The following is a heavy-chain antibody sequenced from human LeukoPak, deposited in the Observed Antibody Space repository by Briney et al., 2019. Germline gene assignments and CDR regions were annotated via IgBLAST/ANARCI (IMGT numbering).Heavy chain of an antibody. CDR2: ISAYNGNT. V-gene: IGHV1-18*01. D-gene: IGHD4-23*01. Sequence: ASVKVSCKASGYTFTSYGISWARQAPGQGLEWMGWISAYNGNTNYAQKLQGRVTMTTDTSTSTAYMELRSLRSDDTAVYYCARGLLDYGGDNWFDPWGQGTLVTVSS. CDR3: ARGLLDYGGDNWFDP. CDR1: GYTFTSYG. J-gene: IGHJ5*02.